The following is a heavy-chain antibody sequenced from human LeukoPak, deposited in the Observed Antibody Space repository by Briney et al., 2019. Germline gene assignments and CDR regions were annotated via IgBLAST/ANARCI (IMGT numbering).Heavy chain of an antibody. CDR1: GFTFSSYE. CDR2: ISSSGSKK. Sequence: GGSLRLSCAACGFTFSSYEMNGVGQAPGKGVEGVAYISSSGSKKYYADSVKGGFTISRDNAKNSLYLQMNSLTAEDTALYYCSKDAASGTYGTFDYWGQGTLVIVSS. D-gene: IGHD3-10*01. V-gene: IGHV3-48*03. CDR3: SKDAASGTYGTFDY. J-gene: IGHJ4*02.